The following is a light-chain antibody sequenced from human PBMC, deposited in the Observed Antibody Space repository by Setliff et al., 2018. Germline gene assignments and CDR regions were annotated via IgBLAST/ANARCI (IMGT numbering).Light chain of an antibody. J-gene: IGLJ1*01. CDR1: NSDIGGYNY. CDR2: EVS. Sequence: QSALAQPASVSGSPGQSITISCTGTNSDIGGYNYVSWYQQHPGKAPKFMIYEVSNRPSGVSNRFSGSKSGNTASLTISGLRAEDEADYYCSSYTGSGTDVFGSGTKVTVL. V-gene: IGLV2-14*01. CDR3: SSYTGSGTDV.